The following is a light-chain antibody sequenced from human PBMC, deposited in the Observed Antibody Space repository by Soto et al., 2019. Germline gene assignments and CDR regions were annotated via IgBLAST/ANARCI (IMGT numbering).Light chain of an antibody. CDR2: TTN. CDR1: TGAVTSGYY. CDR3: LLIYGAAWV. Sequence: QTVVTQEPSLTVSPGGTVTLTCAPSTGAVTSGYYPNWFQQKPGQAPRALIYTTNNKHSWTPARFSGSLLGGKAALTLSGVQPEDEAEYYCLLIYGAAWVFGGGTKLTVL. V-gene: IGLV7-43*01. J-gene: IGLJ3*02.